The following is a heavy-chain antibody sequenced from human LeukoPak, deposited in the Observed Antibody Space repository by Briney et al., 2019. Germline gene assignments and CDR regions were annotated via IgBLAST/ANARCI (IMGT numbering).Heavy chain of an antibody. CDR2: ISSSGSYI. CDR1: GFTLSSYS. Sequence: GGSLRLSCVASGFTLSSYSMNWVRQAPGKGLEWVSSISSSGSYIYYADSVKGRFTISRDNAKNSLYLQMNSLRAEDTAVYYCARDLGVATLDYWGQETLVTVSS. J-gene: IGHJ4*02. V-gene: IGHV3-21*01. CDR3: ARDLGVATLDY. D-gene: IGHD5-12*01.